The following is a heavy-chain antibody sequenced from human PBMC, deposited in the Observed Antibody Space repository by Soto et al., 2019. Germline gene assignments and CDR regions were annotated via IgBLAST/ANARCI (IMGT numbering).Heavy chain of an antibody. CDR2: IYYSGST. V-gene: IGHV4-31*03. D-gene: IGHD3-3*01. CDR3: ARDTYDFWSTSYDAFDI. J-gene: IGHJ3*02. CDR1: GGSISSGGYY. Sequence: PSETLSLTCTVSGGSISSGGYYWSWIRQHPGKGLEWIGYIYYSGSTYYNPSLKSRVTISVDTSKNQFSLKLSSVTAADTAVYYCARDTYDFWSTSYDAFDILGQGTIVPVSS.